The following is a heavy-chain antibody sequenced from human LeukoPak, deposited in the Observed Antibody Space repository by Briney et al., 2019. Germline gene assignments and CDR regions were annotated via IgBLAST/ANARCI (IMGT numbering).Heavy chain of an antibody. Sequence: GGSLRLSCAASGFTFDDYAMHWVRQAPGKGLEWVSGISWNSGSIGYADSVKGRFTISRDNAKNSLYLQMNSLRAEDTALYYCAREHYYDSSGYYYGLSYYYGMDVWGQGTTVTVSS. V-gene: IGHV3-9*01. CDR1: GFTFDDYA. CDR2: ISWNSGSI. CDR3: AREHYYDSSGYYYGLSYYYGMDV. D-gene: IGHD3-22*01. J-gene: IGHJ6*02.